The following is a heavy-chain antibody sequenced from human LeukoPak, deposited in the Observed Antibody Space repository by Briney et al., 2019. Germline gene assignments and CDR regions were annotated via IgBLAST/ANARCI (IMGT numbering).Heavy chain of an antibody. Sequence: ASVKVSCKASGYTFTSYDINWVRRATGQGLEWMGWMNPNSGNTGYAQKFQGRVTITRNTSISTAYMELSSLRSEDTAVYYCATSYDFWSGSDAFDIWGQGTMVTVSS. J-gene: IGHJ3*02. CDR1: GYTFTSYD. D-gene: IGHD3-3*01. CDR3: ATSYDFWSGSDAFDI. CDR2: MNPNSGNT. V-gene: IGHV1-8*03.